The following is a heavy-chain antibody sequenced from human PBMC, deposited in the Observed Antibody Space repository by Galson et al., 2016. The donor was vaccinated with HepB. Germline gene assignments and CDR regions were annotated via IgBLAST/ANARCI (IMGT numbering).Heavy chain of an antibody. Sequence: PALVKPTQTLTLTCSFSGFSLSTSGVGVGWIRQPAGKALEWLALIYWDDDKQYTPSLKSRLPITKDTSKNQVLLTMTNMDPVDTGTYYCAHSYQPLPPLEWLSPFNGFDPWGQGTLVTVSS. J-gene: IGHJ5*02. V-gene: IGHV2-5*02. CDR3: AHSYQPLPPLEWLSPFNGFDP. D-gene: IGHD3-3*01. CDR2: IYWDDDK. CDR1: GFSLSTSGVG.